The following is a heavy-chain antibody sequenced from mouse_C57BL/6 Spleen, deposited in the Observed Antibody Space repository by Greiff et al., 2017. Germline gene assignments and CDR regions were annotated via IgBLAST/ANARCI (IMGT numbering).Heavy chain of an antibody. CDR2: LEPSDSYN. Sequence: QVHVKQPGAELVKPGASVKLSCKASGYTFTSYWMQWVKQRPGQGLEWIGELEPSDSYNNYNQKFKGKATLTVDTSSSTAYMQLSSLTSEDSAVYYCARFTPLYYWGQGTTLTVSS. J-gene: IGHJ2*01. V-gene: IGHV1-50*01. CDR1: GYTFTSYW. CDR3: ARFTPLYY.